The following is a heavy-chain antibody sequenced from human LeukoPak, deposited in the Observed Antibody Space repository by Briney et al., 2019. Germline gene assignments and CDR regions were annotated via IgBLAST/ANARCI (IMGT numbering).Heavy chain of an antibody. J-gene: IGHJ4*02. CDR2: ISSGSSYI. CDR3: ARVDRFGESTHYFDD. D-gene: IGHD3-10*01. V-gene: IGHV3-21*01. CDR1: GFTLSRYS. Sequence: GGSLRLSCAASGFTLSRYSMNWVRQAPGKGLEWVSSISSGSSYIYYAGSGKGRFTISRDNAKTSLYLQMNSLRAEDTAVYYCARVDRFGESTHYFDDWGQGTLVTVSS.